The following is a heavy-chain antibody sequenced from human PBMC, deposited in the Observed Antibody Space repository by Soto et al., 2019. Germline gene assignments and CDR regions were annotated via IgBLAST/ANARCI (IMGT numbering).Heavy chain of an antibody. CDR3: AREQARGLSYGNFDY. D-gene: IGHD5-18*01. CDR1: GGGFSSFT. V-gene: IGHV1-69*08. J-gene: IGHJ4*02. CDR2: IIPILERT. Sequence: QVHLVQSGAEVKKPGSSVKVSCKASGGGFSSFTVSWLRQAPGQGLEWMGRIIPILERTDFAQTFQGRVTISADKSTSTAYMELSSLRPEDTAVYYSAREQARGLSYGNFDYWGQGTLVTVSS.